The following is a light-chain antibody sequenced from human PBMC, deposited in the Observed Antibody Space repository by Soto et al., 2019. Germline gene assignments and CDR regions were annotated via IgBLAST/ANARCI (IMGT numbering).Light chain of an antibody. CDR2: GAS. J-gene: IGKJ1*01. Sequence: EIVLTQSPGSLSLSPGERATLSCRASQSVSSTCFAWYQQRPGQAPRLLMYGASSRATGIPERYSGSGPGTDFTLTISRLEPGDFAVHYCQQFDNSPTFGQGTKLEIK. V-gene: IGKV3-20*01. CDR1: QSVSSTC. CDR3: QQFDNSPT.